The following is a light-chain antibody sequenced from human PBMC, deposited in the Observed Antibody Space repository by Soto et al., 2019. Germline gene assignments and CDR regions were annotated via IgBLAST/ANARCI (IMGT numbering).Light chain of an antibody. J-gene: IGLJ1*01. CDR3: CSYAGSPYV. CDR2: DVS. V-gene: IGLV2-11*01. Sequence: QSDLTQPRSVSGSPGQSVAISCTGTSSDVGGYDYVSWFQQHPGKAPKLMIYDVSKRPSGVPDRFSGSKSGNTASLTISGLQAEDEADYYCCSYAGSPYVFGTGTKLTVL. CDR1: SSDVGGYDY.